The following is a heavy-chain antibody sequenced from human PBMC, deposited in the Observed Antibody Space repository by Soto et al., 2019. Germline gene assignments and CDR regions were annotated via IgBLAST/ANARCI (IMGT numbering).Heavy chain of an antibody. Sequence: EVQLVESGGGLVQPGGSLRLSCAASGFTFSSYWMSWVRQAPGKGLEWVANIKQDGSEKYYVDSVKGRFTISRDNAKNSRYLQMNSLRAEDTAVYYCARDGYGDYLYYYGMDVWGQGTTVTVSS. V-gene: IGHV3-7*01. D-gene: IGHD4-17*01. J-gene: IGHJ6*02. CDR3: ARDGYGDYLYYYGMDV. CDR1: GFTFSSYW. CDR2: IKQDGSEK.